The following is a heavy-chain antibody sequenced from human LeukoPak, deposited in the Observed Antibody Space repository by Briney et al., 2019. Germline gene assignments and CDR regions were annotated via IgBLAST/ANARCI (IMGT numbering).Heavy chain of an antibody. J-gene: IGHJ5*02. V-gene: IGHV4-34*01. CDR3: ARGPLAFRRVAGIFS. CDR1: GGSFNGYS. D-gene: IGHD6-19*01. Sequence: SETLSLTCAVSGGSFNGYSYTWIRQPPGKGLEWIGEIIHSGGTSYDPSLKSRLTISVDTSRKQFSLKLTSVTAADTALYFCARGPLAFRRVAGIFSWGRGTQVTVSS. CDR2: IIHSGGT.